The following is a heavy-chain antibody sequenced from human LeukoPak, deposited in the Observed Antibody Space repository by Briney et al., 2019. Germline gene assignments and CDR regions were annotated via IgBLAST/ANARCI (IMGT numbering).Heavy chain of an antibody. J-gene: IGHJ4*02. CDR2: INPNSGGT. Sequence: ASVKVSCKASGYTFTGYYMHWVRQAPGQGLEWMGWINPNSGGTNYAQKFQGRVTMTRDTSTSTAYMELSRLRSDDTAVYYCARVPTHYDILTGYYVSYYFDYWGQGTLVTVSS. D-gene: IGHD3-9*01. V-gene: IGHV1-2*02. CDR3: ARVPTHYDILTGYYVSYYFDY. CDR1: GYTFTGYY.